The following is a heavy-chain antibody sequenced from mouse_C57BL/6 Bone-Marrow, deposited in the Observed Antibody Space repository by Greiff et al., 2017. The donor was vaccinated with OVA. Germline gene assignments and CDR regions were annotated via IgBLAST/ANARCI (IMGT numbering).Heavy chain of an antibody. D-gene: IGHD1-1*01. CDR3: ARCHYYGSTDWYFDV. Sequence: QVQLQQSGAELARPGASVKLSCKASGYTFTSYGISWVKQRTGQGLEWIGEIYPRSGNTYYNEKFKGKATLTADKSSSTAYMELRNLTSEDSAVYFCARCHYYGSTDWYFDVWGTGTTVTVSS. CDR1: GYTFTSYG. J-gene: IGHJ1*03. CDR2: IYPRSGNT. V-gene: IGHV1-81*01.